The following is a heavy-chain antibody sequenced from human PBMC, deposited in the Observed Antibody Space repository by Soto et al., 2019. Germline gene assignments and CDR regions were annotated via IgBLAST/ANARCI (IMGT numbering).Heavy chain of an antibody. CDR3: ARESSSIGYCSGGSCYSESYFDY. D-gene: IGHD2-15*01. J-gene: IGHJ4*02. Sequence: QVQLQESGPGLVKPSQTLSLTCTVSGGSISSGGYYWSWIRQHPGKGLEWIGYIYYSGSTYYNPSLKSRVTISVETFKNQFSLKLSSVTAADTTVYYCARESSSIGYCSGGSCYSESYFDYWGQGTLVTVSS. CDR1: GGSISSGGYY. V-gene: IGHV4-31*03. CDR2: IYYSGST.